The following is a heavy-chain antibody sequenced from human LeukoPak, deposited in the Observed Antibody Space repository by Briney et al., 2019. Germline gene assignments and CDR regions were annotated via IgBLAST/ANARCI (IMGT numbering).Heavy chain of an antibody. D-gene: IGHD2-15*01. Sequence: GGSLRLSCAASGFTFSSYAMHWVRQAPGKGLEWVAVISYDGSNKYYADSVKGRFTISRDNSKNTLYLQMNSLRAEDTAVYYCAGDGSNEAPDYWGQGTLVTVSS. V-gene: IGHV3-30*04. CDR3: AGDGSNEAPDY. J-gene: IGHJ4*02. CDR1: GFTFSSYA. CDR2: ISYDGSNK.